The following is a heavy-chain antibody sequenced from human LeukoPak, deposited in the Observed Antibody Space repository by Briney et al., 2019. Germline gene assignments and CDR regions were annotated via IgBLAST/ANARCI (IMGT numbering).Heavy chain of an antibody. Sequence: TGGSLRLSCAASGITFSSYAMNWVRQAPGKGLEWVSAISGSGGSTYYADSVKGRFTISRDNSKSSLYLQMDSLSADDTAVYYCAKDRTAARGGATPTYYFDYWGQGTLVTVSS. CDR1: GITFSSYA. J-gene: IGHJ4*02. CDR3: AKDRTAARGGATPTYYFDY. D-gene: IGHD1-26*01. CDR2: ISGSGGST. V-gene: IGHV3-23*01.